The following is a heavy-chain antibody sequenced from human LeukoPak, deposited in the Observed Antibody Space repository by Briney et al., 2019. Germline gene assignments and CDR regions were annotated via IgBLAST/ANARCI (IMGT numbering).Heavy chain of an antibody. Sequence: GGSLRLSCAASGCTFSSYSMNWVRQAPGKGREWVSSISSSSSYIYYADSVKGRFTISRDNAKNSLYLQMNSLRAEDTAVYYCARDQNPVPFDYWGQGTLVTVSS. CDR2: ISSSSSYI. J-gene: IGHJ4*02. D-gene: IGHD4-17*01. CDR1: GCTFSSYS. CDR3: ARDQNPVPFDY. V-gene: IGHV3-21*01.